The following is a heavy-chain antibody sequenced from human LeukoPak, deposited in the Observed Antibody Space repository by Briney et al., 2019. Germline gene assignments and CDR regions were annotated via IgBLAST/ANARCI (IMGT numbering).Heavy chain of an antibody. CDR3: ARGRWNDALDY. CDR2: INHNSGGT. D-gene: IGHD1-1*01. CDR1: GYTFIAYY. Sequence: ASVKVSCKASGYTFIAYYMHWVRQAPGQGLEWMGWINHNSGGTNYAQKFQDRVTMARDTSISTAYMELSRLRSDDTAVYYCARGRWNDALDYWGRGTLVTVSS. J-gene: IGHJ4*02. V-gene: IGHV1-2*02.